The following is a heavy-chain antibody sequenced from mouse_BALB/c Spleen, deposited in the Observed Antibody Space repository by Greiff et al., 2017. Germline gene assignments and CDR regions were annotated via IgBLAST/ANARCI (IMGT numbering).Heavy chain of an antibody. J-gene: IGHJ4*01. V-gene: IGHV5-4*02. CDR1: GFTFSDYY. CDR2: ISDGGSYT. CDR3: ARVGRYDVYAMDY. Sequence: EVKLQESGGGLVKPGGSLKLSCAASGFTFSDYYMYWVRQTPEKRLEWVATISDGGSYTYYPDSVKGRFTISRDNAKNNLYLQMSSLKSEDTAMYYCARVGRYDVYAMDYWGQGTSVTVSS. D-gene: IGHD2-14*01.